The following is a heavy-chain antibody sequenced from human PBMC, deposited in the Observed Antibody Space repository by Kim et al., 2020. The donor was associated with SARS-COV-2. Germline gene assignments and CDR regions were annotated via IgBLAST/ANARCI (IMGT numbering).Heavy chain of an antibody. V-gene: IGHV1-3*01. J-gene: IGHJ4*02. CDR3: ARDRGGRQLVRSLFDY. Sequence: KFQGRVTITRDTSASTAYMELSSLRSEDTAVYYCARDRGGRQLVRSLFDYWGQGTLVTVSS. D-gene: IGHD6-13*01.